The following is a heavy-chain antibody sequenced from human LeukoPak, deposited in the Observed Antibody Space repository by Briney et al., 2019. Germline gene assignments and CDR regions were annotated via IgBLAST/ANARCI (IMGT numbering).Heavy chain of an antibody. CDR1: GGSISSSSYY. D-gene: IGHD3-10*01. Sequence: PSETLSLTCTVSGGSISSSSYYWGWIRQPPGKGLEWIGSIYYSGSTYYNSSLKSRVTISVDTSKNQFSLKLSSVTAADTAVYYCASKLTMVRGVSRYMDVWGKGTTVTVSS. CDR2: IYYSGST. V-gene: IGHV4-39*01. J-gene: IGHJ6*03. CDR3: ASKLTMVRGVSRYMDV.